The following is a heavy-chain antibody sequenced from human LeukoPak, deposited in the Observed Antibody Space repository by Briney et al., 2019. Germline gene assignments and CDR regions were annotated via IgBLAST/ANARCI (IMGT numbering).Heavy chain of an antibody. CDR1: GFTFSDYY. Sequence: GGSLRLSCAVSGFTFSDYYMSCIRQAPGKGLEWVSYISGSGSIIYYADSVKGRITISRDSAKNSLYLQMNSLRAEDTAVYYCARVGHSGLLDYWGQGTLVTVSS. J-gene: IGHJ4*02. CDR3: ARVGHSGLLDY. V-gene: IGHV3-11*04. D-gene: IGHD4-23*01. CDR2: ISGSGSII.